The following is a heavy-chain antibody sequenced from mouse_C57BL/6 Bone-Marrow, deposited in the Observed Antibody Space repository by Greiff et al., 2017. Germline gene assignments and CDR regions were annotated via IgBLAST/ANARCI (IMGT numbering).Heavy chain of an antibody. CDR3: ASDSAVQITTVRYYDV. J-gene: IGHJ1*03. Sequence: EVKLVEPGGGLVKPGGSLKLSCAASGFTFSSYAMSWVRQTPEKRLEWVATISDGGSYTYYPDNVKGRSTISRDNAKNNLYLQMSHLKSEDTAMYYCASDSAVQITTVRYYDVWGTGTTVTVSS. CDR2: ISDGGSYT. D-gene: IGHD1-1*01. V-gene: IGHV5-4*03. CDR1: GFTFSSYA.